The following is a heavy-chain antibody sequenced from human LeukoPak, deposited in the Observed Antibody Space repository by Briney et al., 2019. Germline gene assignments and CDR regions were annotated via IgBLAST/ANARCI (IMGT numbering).Heavy chain of an antibody. V-gene: IGHV3-11*04. Sequence: GGSLRLSCAASGFTFSDYYMSWIRQAPGKGLEWVSYISSSGSTIYYADSVRGRFTISRDNAKNSLYLQMNSLGAEDTAVYYCARDRESYYSLHRLEGGFDPWGQGTLVTVSS. CDR2: ISSSGSTI. CDR1: GFTFSDYY. D-gene: IGHD1-26*01. J-gene: IGHJ5*02. CDR3: ARDRESYYSLHRLEGGFDP.